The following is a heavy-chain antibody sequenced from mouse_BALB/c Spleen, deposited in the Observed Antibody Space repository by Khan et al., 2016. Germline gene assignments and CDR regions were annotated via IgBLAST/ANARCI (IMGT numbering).Heavy chain of an antibody. V-gene: IGHV3-2*02. CDR2: ITYSGST. CDR3: ANDVYFPAWFAY. D-gene: IGHD2-3*01. J-gene: IGHJ3*01. Sequence: EVQLQESGPGLVKPSQSLSLTCTVTGYSITSDYAWNWIRQFPGNRLEWLGYITYSGSTTYHPSLKSRIFITRDTSKNQFFLQLNSVITEDAATXYCANDVYFPAWFAYWGQGTLVTVSA. CDR1: GYSITSDYA.